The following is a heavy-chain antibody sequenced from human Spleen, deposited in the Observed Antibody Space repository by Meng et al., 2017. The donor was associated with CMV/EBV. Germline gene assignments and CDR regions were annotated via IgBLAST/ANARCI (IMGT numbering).Heavy chain of an antibody. CDR3: ARARWFGELLMGP. CDR1: GFTFSDYG. V-gene: IGHV3-21*01. Sequence: GESLKISCAASGFTFSDYGMHWVRQAPGKGLEWVSFISYTSGSIYYADSVNGRFTISRDNAKNSLYLQMNSLRAEDTAVYYCARARWFGELLMGPWGQGTQVTVSS. D-gene: IGHD3-10*01. J-gene: IGHJ5*02. CDR2: ISYTSGSI.